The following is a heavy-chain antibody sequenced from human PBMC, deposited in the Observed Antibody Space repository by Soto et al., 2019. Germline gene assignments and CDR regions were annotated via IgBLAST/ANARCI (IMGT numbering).Heavy chain of an antibody. D-gene: IGHD7-27*01. J-gene: IGHJ4*02. Sequence: SETLSLTCTVSGDSIRNYYWNWIRQPPGKGLEWIGYFHISGNTNSNPSLKSRVTFSGETSKNQLSLKLNSVTSADTAFYYCARRWGRTFDYWGQGTLVTVSS. CDR1: GDSIRNYY. CDR2: FHISGNT. V-gene: IGHV4-59*01. CDR3: ARRWGRTFDY.